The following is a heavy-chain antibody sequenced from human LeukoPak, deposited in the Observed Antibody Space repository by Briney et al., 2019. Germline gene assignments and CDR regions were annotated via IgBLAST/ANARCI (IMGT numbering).Heavy chain of an antibody. V-gene: IGHV1-46*01. Sequence: ASVKVSCKASGYTFTSYDINWVRQAPGQGLEWMGIINPSGGSTSYAQKFQGRVTMTRDTSTSTIYMELSSLRSEDTALYYCVRDHSVEMATIGGYWGQGTLVTVSS. CDR3: VRDHSVEMATIGGY. CDR2: INPSGGST. D-gene: IGHD5-24*01. J-gene: IGHJ4*02. CDR1: GYTFTSYD.